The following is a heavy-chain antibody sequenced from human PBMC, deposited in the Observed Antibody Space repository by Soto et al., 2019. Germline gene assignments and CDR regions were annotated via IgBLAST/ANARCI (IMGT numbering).Heavy chain of an antibody. J-gene: IGHJ4*02. D-gene: IGHD3-22*01. CDR1: GYSFTSYW. V-gene: IGHV5-10-1*01. CDR3: ARHGAQGYYYDSSGYTPLDY. Sequence: PGESLKISCKGSGYSFTSYWISWVRQMPGKGLEWMGRIDPSDSYTNYSPSFQGHVTISADKSISTAYLQWSSLKASDTAMYYCARHGAQGYYYDSSGYTPLDYWGQGTLVTVSS. CDR2: IDPSDSYT.